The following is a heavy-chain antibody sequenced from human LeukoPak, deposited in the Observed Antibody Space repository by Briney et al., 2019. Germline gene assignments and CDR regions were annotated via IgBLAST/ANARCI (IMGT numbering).Heavy chain of an antibody. J-gene: IGHJ4*02. Sequence: GGSLRLSCAASGFTFSNYWMTWVRQAPGRGLEWVAHINQDGSEEHYMDSAKARFTISRDNAKNSLSLQMNSLRAEDTAVYYCVRDGGVSGYDLLDYWGQGTLVTVSS. D-gene: IGHD5-12*01. CDR3: VRDGGVSGYDLLDY. CDR1: GFTFSNYW. CDR2: INQDGSEE. V-gene: IGHV3-7*01.